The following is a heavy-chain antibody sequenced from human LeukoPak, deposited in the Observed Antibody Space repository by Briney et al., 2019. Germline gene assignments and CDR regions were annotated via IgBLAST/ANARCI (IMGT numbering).Heavy chain of an antibody. Sequence: PGGSLRLSCAASGFTFSLYWMSWVRQAPGRGLEWAATIKQDGSERYSVDSVKGRFTISRDNAKNSLYLQMNSLRVEDTAVYYCARRIAAAGCFDYWGQGTLVTVSS. J-gene: IGHJ4*02. CDR1: GFTFSLYW. V-gene: IGHV3-7*03. CDR2: IKQDGSER. CDR3: ARRIAAAGCFDY. D-gene: IGHD6-13*01.